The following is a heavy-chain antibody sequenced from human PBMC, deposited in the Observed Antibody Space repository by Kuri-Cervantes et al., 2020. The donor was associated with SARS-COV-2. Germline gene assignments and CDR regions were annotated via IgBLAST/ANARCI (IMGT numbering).Heavy chain of an antibody. J-gene: IGHJ2*01. CDR1: GGSISSYYW. CDR3: AAIPLDFSYDLLTGYARANCYFDL. CDR2: IFSNDEK. Sequence: ETLSLTCTVSGGSISSYYWSWIRQPPGKALEWLAHIFSNDEKSYSTSLKSRLTISKDTSKSQVVLTMTNMDPVDTATYYCAAIPLDFSYDLLTGYARANCYFDLWGRGTMVTVSS. V-gene: IGHV2-26*01. D-gene: IGHD3-9*01.